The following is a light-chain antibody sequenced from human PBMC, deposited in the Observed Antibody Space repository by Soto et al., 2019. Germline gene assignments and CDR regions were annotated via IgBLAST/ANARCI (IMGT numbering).Light chain of an antibody. CDR1: QSISSW. CDR3: QQYNSYSET. V-gene: IGKV1-5*03. Sequence: DIQMTQSPSTLSASVGDRVTITCRASQSISSWLAWYQKKPGKAPKLLIYQASSLESGVTSRFSGSGSGPEFTLTISSLQPDDFAAYYCQQYNSYSETFGQGTKVEIK. CDR2: QAS. J-gene: IGKJ1*01.